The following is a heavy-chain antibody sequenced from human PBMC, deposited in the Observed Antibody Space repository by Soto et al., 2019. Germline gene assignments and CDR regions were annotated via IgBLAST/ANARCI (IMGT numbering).Heavy chain of an antibody. CDR2: IFANGHT. V-gene: IGHV4-4*07. CDR1: GVSISEKY. Sequence: SETLSLTCIVSGVSISEKYWNWVRQPPGKGLEWIGLIFANGHTDYNPSLKSRVTMSVDASKNQFSIRLTSMTAADTAVYYCVASLAASGLNWCDPWGRGTMLTVYS. D-gene: IGHD6-13*01. CDR3: VASLAASGLNWCDP. J-gene: IGHJ5*02.